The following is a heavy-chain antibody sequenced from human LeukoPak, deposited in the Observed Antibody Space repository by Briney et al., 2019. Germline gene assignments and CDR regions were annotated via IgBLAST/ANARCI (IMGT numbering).Heavy chain of an antibody. J-gene: IGHJ3*02. CDR3: ARVAMTTVVTGWPIDAFDI. Sequence: GASVKVSCKASGYTFTSYGISWVRQAPGQGLEWMGWISAYNGNTNYAQKLQGRVTMTTDTSTSTAYMELRSLRSDDTVVYYCARVAMTTVVTGWPIDAFDIWGQGTMVTVSS. V-gene: IGHV1-18*01. CDR1: GYTFTSYG. D-gene: IGHD4-23*01. CDR2: ISAYNGNT.